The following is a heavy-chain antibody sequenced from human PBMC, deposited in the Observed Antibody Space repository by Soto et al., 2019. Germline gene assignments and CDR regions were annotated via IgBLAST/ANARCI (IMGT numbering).Heavy chain of an antibody. CDR3: ARDQPGYSYGAPGYYGMDI. CDR1: GDSVSSNSAA. D-gene: IGHD5-18*01. J-gene: IGHJ6*02. Sequence: PSQALSLTCAISGDSVSSNSAAWNWIRQSPSRGLEWLGRTYYRSKWYNDYAVSVKSRITINPDTSKNQFSLQLNSVTPEDTAVYYCARDQPGYSYGAPGYYGMDIWGQGTTVTVSS. CDR2: TYYRSKWYN. V-gene: IGHV6-1*01.